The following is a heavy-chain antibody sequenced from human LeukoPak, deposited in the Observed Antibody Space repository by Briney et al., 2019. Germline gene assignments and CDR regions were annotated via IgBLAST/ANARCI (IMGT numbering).Heavy chain of an antibody. J-gene: IGHJ6*02. V-gene: IGHV1-3*01. CDR1: GYTFTNYA. Sequence: ASVKVSCKASGYTFTNYAMHWVRQAPGQRLEWMGWIDAGNGNTKYSQKFQGRVTITSDTSASTAYMELSSLRSEDTAVYYCARDKIVGDGSGYSIYYYGMDVWGQGTTVTVSS. D-gene: IGHD3-22*01. CDR3: ARDKIVGDGSGYSIYYYGMDV. CDR2: IDAGNGNT.